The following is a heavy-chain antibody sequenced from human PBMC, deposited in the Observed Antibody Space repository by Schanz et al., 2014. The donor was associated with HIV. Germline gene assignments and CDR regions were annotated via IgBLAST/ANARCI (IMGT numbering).Heavy chain of an antibody. CDR1: GFTSSGYT. J-gene: IGHJ6*02. CDR3: RGYRFYYGVDF. V-gene: IGHV3-72*01. Sequence: EVQLVESGGGLVKPGGSLRLSCAASGFTSSGYTMNWVRQAPGKGLEWVARSRVKSDSYATEYAASVTGRFTISRDDSKNSVYLQMNSLNIEDTAVYYCRGYRFYYGVDFWGQGTTVTVS. CDR2: SRVKSDSYAT. D-gene: IGHD5-18*01.